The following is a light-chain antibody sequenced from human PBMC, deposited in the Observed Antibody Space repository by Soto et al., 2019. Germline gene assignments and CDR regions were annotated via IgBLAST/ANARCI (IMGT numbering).Light chain of an antibody. J-gene: IGKJ3*01. CDR1: QGINSY. V-gene: IGKV1-9*01. Sequence: DLQLTQSPSFLSASVGDRVTITCRASQGINSYLAWYQQKPGKAPKLLIYAASTLQSGVPSRFSGSGSGTEFTLTISSLQPEDFATYFCQQLNTYPPFTFGPGTKVDIK. CDR3: QQLNTYPPFT. CDR2: AAS.